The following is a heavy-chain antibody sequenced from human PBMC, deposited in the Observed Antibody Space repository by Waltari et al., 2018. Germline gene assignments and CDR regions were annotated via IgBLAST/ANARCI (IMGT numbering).Heavy chain of an antibody. CDR3: ASVGFDSRPNPYYFDY. J-gene: IGHJ4*02. CDR1: GYTFTSYY. Sequence: QVQLVQSGAEVKKPGASVKVSCKASGYTFTSYYMHWVRQAPGQGLEWMGRIKPSGGSTSYAKKLQGRVTRTRDTSTSTVDMELSSMRSEDTAVYYCASVGFDSRPNPYYFDYWGQGTLVTVSS. CDR2: IKPSGGST. D-gene: IGHD1-26*01. V-gene: IGHV1-46*01.